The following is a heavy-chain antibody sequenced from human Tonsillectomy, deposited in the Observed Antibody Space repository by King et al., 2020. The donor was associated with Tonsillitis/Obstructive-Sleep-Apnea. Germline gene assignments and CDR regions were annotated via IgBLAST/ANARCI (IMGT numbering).Heavy chain of an antibody. D-gene: IGHD4-11*01. CDR2: IYPGDSDT. J-gene: IGHJ4*02. V-gene: IGHV5-51*01. Sequence: QLVQSGAEVKKPGESLKISCKGSGYRFTSYWIGWVRQMPGKGLEWMGIIYPGDSDTRYSPSFRGQVTISADKSISTAYLQWSSQKASDTAIYYCARLLGLTTVTTWAFDYWGQGTLVTVSS. CDR3: ARLLGLTTVTTWAFDY. CDR1: GYRFTSYW.